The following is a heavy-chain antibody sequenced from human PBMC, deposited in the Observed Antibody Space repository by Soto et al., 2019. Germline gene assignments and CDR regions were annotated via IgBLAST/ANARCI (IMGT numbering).Heavy chain of an antibody. Sequence: GESLKISCAASGFTFSSYAMHWVRQAPGKGLEYVSAISSNGGSTYYANSVKGRFTISRDNSKNTLYLQMGSLRAEDMAVYYCARDRDSNNWFDPWGQGTLVTVSS. D-gene: IGHD4-4*01. V-gene: IGHV3-64*01. CDR1: GFTFSSYA. CDR3: ARDRDSNNWFDP. J-gene: IGHJ5*02. CDR2: ISSNGGST.